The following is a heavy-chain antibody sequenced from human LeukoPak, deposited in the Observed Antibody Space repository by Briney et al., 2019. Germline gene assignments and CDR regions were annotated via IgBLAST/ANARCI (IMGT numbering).Heavy chain of an antibody. J-gene: IGHJ4*02. CDR1: GFTFSSCG. V-gene: IGHV3-23*01. Sequence: GGSLRLSCAASGFTFSSCGFNWVRQAPGKGLEWVSAISGSGGSTYYADSVKGRFTISRDNSKNTLYLQMNSLRAEDTAVYYCAKARSVGEYYFDYWGQGTLVTVSS. CDR3: AKARSVGEYYFDY. D-gene: IGHD3-10*01. CDR2: ISGSGGST.